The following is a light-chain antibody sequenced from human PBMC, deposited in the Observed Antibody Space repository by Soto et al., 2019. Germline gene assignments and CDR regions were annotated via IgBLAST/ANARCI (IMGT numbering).Light chain of an antibody. V-gene: IGLV2-8*01. CDR3: SSYAGSNNFV. Sequence: QSVLTQPGSVSGFPGQSVTISCTGTSSDVGYYDYVSWYQQHPGKAPKLVIYEVTKRPSGVPDRVSASKSGNTASLTVSGLRAEDEADYYCSSYAGSNNFVFGSGTKVTVL. CDR1: SSDVGYYDY. J-gene: IGLJ1*01. CDR2: EVT.